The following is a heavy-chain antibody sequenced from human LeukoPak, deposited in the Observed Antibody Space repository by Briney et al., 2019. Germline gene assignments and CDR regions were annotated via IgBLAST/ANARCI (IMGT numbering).Heavy chain of an antibody. V-gene: IGHV3-74*01. CDR1: GFTFSSYW. CDR2: INSDGSST. Sequence: GGSLRLSCAASGFTFSSYWMHWVRQAPGKGLVWVSRINSDGSSTSYADSVKGRFTMSRDNAKNTLYLQMNSLRAEDTAVYYCARWQGDDAFDIWGQGTMVTVSS. CDR3: ARWQGDDAFDI. J-gene: IGHJ3*02. D-gene: IGHD1-26*01.